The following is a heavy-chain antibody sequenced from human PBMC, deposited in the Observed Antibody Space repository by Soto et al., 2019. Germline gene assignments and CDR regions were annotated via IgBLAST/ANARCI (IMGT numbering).Heavy chain of an antibody. Sequence: EVQLVESGGGWVQPGGSLRLSCTASGFTFSTDWMRWVRQAPGQGLEWVANMNQDGSENYYVDSVKGRFTISKENAKNSLYLQMNSLRVEDTAVYYCAREKSYGDSFDYWGQGTLVTVSS. D-gene: IGHD4-17*01. CDR3: AREKSYGDSFDY. CDR1: GFTFSTDW. CDR2: MNQDGSEN. J-gene: IGHJ4*02. V-gene: IGHV3-7*01.